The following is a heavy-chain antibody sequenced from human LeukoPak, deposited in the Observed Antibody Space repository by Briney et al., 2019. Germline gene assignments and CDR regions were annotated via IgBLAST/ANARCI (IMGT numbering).Heavy chain of an antibody. D-gene: IGHD5-18*01. Sequence: PSETLSLTCTVSGASINNYYWGWIRQSAGKGLEWIGRIYTNGNTDYSPSLGGRVTISVDTSKSQFSLRLSTVTAADTAVYYCARGRRGYSYGSWCWFDPWGQGTLVTVSS. CDR1: GASINNYY. J-gene: IGHJ5*02. CDR3: ARGRRGYSYGSWCWFDP. CDR2: IYTNGNT. V-gene: IGHV4-4*07.